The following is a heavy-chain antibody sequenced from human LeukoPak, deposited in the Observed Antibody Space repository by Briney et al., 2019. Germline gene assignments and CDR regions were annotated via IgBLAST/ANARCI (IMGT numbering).Heavy chain of an antibody. D-gene: IGHD1-1*01. V-gene: IGHV3-23*01. CDR1: GFTFSSYA. CDR2: ISGSGGST. CDR3: ATYINWVAGDV. J-gene: IGHJ6*02. Sequence: GGSLRLSCAASGFTFSSYAMSWVRQAPGKGLEWVSAISGSGGSTYYADSVKGRFTISRDSAKGSVFLQMNSLRAEDTAIYHCATYINWVAGDVWGQGTTVIVSS.